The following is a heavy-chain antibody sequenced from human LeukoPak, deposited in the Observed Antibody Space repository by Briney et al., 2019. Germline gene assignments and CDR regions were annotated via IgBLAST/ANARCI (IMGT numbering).Heavy chain of an antibody. CDR2: TVGSGPDT. J-gene: IGHJ4*02. V-gene: IGHV3-23*01. CDR1: GGSISSSTYY. Sequence: ETLSLTCTVSGGSISSSTYYWGWIRQTPGKGLEWVSATVGSGPDTYHADSVKGRFTVSRDNSRNTLYLQMNSLRVEDTAVYYCTKAPLRSCTGAFCYPFDYWGQGTLVTVSS. D-gene: IGHD2-8*02. CDR3: TKAPLRSCTGAFCYPFDY.